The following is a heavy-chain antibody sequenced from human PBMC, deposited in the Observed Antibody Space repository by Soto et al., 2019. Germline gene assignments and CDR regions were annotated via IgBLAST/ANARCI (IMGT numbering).Heavy chain of an antibody. J-gene: IGHJ6*02. CDR2: IRSKANSYAT. Sequence: EVQLVESGGGLVQPGGSLKLSCAASGFTFSGSAMHWVRQASGKGLEWVGRIRSKANSYATAYAASVKGRFTISRDDSKNTAYLQMNSLRAEDTAVYYCARSLFGVVTNYYYYGMDVWGQGTTVTVSS. CDR3: ARSLFGVVTNYYYYGMDV. D-gene: IGHD3-3*01. V-gene: IGHV3-73*02. CDR1: GFTFSGSA.